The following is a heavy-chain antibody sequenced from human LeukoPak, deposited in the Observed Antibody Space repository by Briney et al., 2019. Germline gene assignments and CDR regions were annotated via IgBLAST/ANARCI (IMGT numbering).Heavy chain of an antibody. V-gene: IGHV1-69*01. D-gene: IGHD3-10*01. CDR3: AREGHGSGSYSGY. CDR1: GGTFCSYA. CDR2: IIPIFGTA. Sequence: SVKVSCKASGGTFCSYAISWVRQAPGQGLEWMGGIIPIFGTANYAQKFQGRVTITADESTSTAYMELSSLRSEDTAVYYCAREGHGSGSYSGYWGQGTLVTVSS. J-gene: IGHJ4*02.